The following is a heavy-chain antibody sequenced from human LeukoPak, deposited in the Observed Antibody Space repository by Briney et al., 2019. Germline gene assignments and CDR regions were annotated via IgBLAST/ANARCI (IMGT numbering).Heavy chain of an antibody. D-gene: IGHD5-18*01. J-gene: IGHJ4*02. CDR2: ISHDGSNT. Sequence: GSLRLSCAASGFTFSNYGMHWVRQAPDKGLEWVAVISHDGSNTLYADSVKGRFTISRDNSRNTLYLQMNSLRTEDTAVYYCAKSPQQLWSQVLDYWGQGTLVTVSS. CDR1: GFTFSNYG. CDR3: AKSPQQLWSQVLDY. V-gene: IGHV3-30*18.